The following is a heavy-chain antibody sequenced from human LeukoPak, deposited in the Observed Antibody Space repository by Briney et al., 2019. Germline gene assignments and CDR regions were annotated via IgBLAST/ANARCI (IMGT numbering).Heavy chain of an antibody. CDR2: INPNSGGT. D-gene: IGHD2-21*01. Sequence: ASVKVSCKASGYTFTGYLIHWVRQAPGQGLAWMGWINPNSGGTNYAQKFQGRVTMTRDTSISTAYMELSRLTSDDTAVYYCAREYYSISDYGGQGALVTVSS. J-gene: IGHJ4*02. CDR3: AREYYSISDY. V-gene: IGHV1-2*02. CDR1: GYTFTGYL.